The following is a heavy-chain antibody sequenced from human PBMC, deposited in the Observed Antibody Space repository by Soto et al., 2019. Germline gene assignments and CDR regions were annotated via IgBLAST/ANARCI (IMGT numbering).Heavy chain of an antibody. D-gene: IGHD3-22*01. V-gene: IGHV3-74*01. CDR1: GFTFTSYW. CDR2: INPYGSTT. CDR3: ARGAGSAYYVDS. J-gene: IGHJ4*02. Sequence: EVQLVESGGGLVQPGGSLRLSCAASGFTFTSYWMHWVRQAPGKGLVWVSRINPYGSTTNYADSVKGQFTISRDNAKNTLYLQMNSLRAEDTAVYSCARGAGSAYYVDSWGQGTLVTVSS.